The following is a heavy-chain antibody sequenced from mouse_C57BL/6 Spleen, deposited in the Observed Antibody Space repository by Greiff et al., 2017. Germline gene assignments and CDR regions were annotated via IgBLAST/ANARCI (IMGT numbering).Heavy chain of an antibody. CDR1: GYTFTSYW. D-gene: IGHD2-2*01. Sequence: QQSCKASGYTFTSYWMHWVKQRPGRGLEWIGRIDPNSGGTKYNEKFKSKATLTVDKPSSTAYMQLSSLTSEDSAVYYCARGVTTFDYWGQGTTLTVSS. J-gene: IGHJ2*01. CDR3: ARGVTTFDY. CDR2: IDPNSGGT. V-gene: IGHV1-72*01.